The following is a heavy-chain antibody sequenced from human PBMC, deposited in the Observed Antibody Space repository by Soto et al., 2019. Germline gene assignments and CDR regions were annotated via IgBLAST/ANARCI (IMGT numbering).Heavy chain of an antibody. CDR3: ARAKAVAGSPFDY. CDR1: GDSISRYY. CDR2: IYYSGST. V-gene: IGHV4-59*01. J-gene: IGHJ4*02. Sequence: XGTLSLTCTVSGDSISRYYWSWIRQPPGKGLEWIGYIYYSGSTNYNPSFKSRVTMSVTTSKNQFSLKLSSVTAADTAVYYCARAKAVAGSPFDYWGQGTLVTVSS. D-gene: IGHD6-19*01.